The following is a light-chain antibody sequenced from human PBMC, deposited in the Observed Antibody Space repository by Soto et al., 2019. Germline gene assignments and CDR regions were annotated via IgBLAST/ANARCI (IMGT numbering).Light chain of an antibody. Sequence: EIVMTQSPATLSVSPGERATLSCRASQSISSNLAWYQQKPGQAPRLLIYGASTRATGIPTRFSVSGSGTEFTLIISSLQSEDVAVYYCQQYNNWPLTFGGGTKVEIK. V-gene: IGKV3-15*01. CDR2: GAS. CDR3: QQYNNWPLT. J-gene: IGKJ4*01. CDR1: QSISSN.